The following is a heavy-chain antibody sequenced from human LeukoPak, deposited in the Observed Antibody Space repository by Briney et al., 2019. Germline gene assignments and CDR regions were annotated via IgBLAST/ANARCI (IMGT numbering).Heavy chain of an antibody. D-gene: IGHD6-19*01. CDR1: GGSISTYY. J-gene: IGHJ4*02. Sequence: SETLSLTCTVSGGSISTYYWSWIRQPPGEGLEWIGYIYYTGSTNYNPSLKSRVTISLGTSKSRFSLKLSSVTAADTAVYYCARVSPYSSGWYYFDYWGQGTLVTVSS. CDR3: ARVSPYSSGWYYFDY. V-gene: IGHV4-59*01. CDR2: IYYTGST.